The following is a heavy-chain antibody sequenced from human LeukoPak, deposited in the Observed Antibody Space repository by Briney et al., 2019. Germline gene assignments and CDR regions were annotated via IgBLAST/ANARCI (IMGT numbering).Heavy chain of an antibody. D-gene: IGHD2-2*01. Sequence: ASVKVSCKASGGTFSSYAISWVRQAPGQGLEWMGGIIPIFGTANYAQKFQGRVTITADESTSTAYMELSSLRSGDTAVYYCARAPFKDIVVVPATNVGLDYWGQGTLVTVSS. CDR2: IIPIFGTA. CDR3: ARAPFKDIVVVPATNVGLDY. CDR1: GGTFSSYA. V-gene: IGHV1-69*13. J-gene: IGHJ4*02.